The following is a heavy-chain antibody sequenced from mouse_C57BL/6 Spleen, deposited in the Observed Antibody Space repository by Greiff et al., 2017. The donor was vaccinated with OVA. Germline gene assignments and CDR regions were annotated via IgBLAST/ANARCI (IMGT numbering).Heavy chain of an antibody. D-gene: IGHD4-1*01. Sequence: DVQLVESGGGLVKPGGSLKLSCAASGFTFSSYTMSWVRQTPEKRLEWVATISGGGGNTYYPDSVKGRFTISRDNAKNTLYLQMSSLRSEDTALYYCARHGNWGLYAMDYWGQGTSVTVSS. CDR2: ISGGGGNT. CDR1: GFTFSSYT. V-gene: IGHV5-9*01. CDR3: ARHGNWGLYAMDY. J-gene: IGHJ4*01.